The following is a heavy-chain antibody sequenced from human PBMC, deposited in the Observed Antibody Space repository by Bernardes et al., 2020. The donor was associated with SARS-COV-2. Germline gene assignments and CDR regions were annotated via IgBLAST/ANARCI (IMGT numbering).Heavy chain of an antibody. Sequence: GGSLRLSCVVSGFSFSDYSMIWVRQAPGKGLEWISYISGGRSAIYYAESVKGRFTISRDTAKNSLFLQMNSLREEDTAVYHCARVLVKSYPYYDSWKGGMDVWGQGTTVTVS. D-gene: IGHD3-3*01. CDR1: GFSFSDYS. J-gene: IGHJ6*02. CDR2: ISGGRSAI. V-gene: IGHV3-48*02. CDR3: ARVLVKSYPYYDSWKGGMDV.